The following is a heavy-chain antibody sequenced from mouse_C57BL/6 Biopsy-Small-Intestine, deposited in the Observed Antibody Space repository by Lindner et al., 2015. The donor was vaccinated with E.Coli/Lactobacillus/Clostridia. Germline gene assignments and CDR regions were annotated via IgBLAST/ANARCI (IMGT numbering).Heavy chain of an antibody. J-gene: IGHJ1*03. CDR1: GYSFTGYY. Sequence: VQLQESGPELVKPGASVKISCKASGYSFTGYYMHWVKQSSEKSLEWIGEINPSTGGTSYNQKFKGKATLTVDKSSSTAYMQLKSLTSEDSAVYYCARDYGSSWYFDVWGTGTTVTVSS. V-gene: IGHV1-43*01. CDR2: INPSTGGT. CDR3: ARDYGSSWYFDV. D-gene: IGHD1-1*01.